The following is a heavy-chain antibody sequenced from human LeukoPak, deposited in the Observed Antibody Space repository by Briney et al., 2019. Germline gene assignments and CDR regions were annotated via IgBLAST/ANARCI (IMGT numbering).Heavy chain of an antibody. D-gene: IGHD2-21*02. J-gene: IGHJ4*02. CDR1: GFTFTGHY. CDR3: SSGGDKYDY. CDR2: IYPESGGT. Sequence: ASLKVSCMTSGFTFTGHYLHWVRQAPGQGLEWMGWIYPESGGTNYAQKFQGRVTMTRDTSSSTAYLELSRLRSDDTAVYYCSSGGDKYDYWGQGTRVTVSS. V-gene: IGHV1-2*02.